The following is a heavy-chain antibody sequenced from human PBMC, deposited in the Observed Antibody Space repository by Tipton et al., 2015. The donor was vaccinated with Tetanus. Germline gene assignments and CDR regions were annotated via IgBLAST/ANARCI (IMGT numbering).Heavy chain of an antibody. V-gene: IGHV5-51*01. CDR2: IDPRDSET. D-gene: IGHD3-9*01. CDR1: GYNFTHYS. CDR3: ARRRSAILSGSYHWYFDI. Sequence: QLVQSGAEVKKPGESLKISCRGSGYNFTHYSIGWVRQMPGKGLEWVGIIDPRDSETFQGHVTISADKSISTALLRWSSLEASDTVIYYCARRRSAILSGSYHWYFDIWGRGTLVIVSS. J-gene: IGHJ2*01.